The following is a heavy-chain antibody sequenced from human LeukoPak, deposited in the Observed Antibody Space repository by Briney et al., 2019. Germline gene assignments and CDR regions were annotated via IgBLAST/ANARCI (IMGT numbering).Heavy chain of an antibody. CDR1: GFTFSAYG. V-gene: IGHV3-30*02. D-gene: IGHD5-24*01. CDR3: DRELPTFQH. CDR2: IRKDGSDK. J-gene: IGHJ1*01. Sequence: GGSLRLSCAASGFTFSAYGMHWVRQAPGKGLEWVAFIRKDGSDKYFADSVKGRFTISRDNSRNTLYLQMHSLRVEDTAVYYCDRELPTFQHWGQGTLVTVSS.